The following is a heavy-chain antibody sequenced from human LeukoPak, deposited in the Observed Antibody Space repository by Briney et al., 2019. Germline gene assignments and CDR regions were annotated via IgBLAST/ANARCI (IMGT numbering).Heavy chain of an antibody. J-gene: IGHJ4*02. D-gene: IGHD6-13*01. Sequence: ASVKVSCKASGYTFTGYYMHWVRQAPGQGLEWMGWINPNSGGTNYAQKFQGRVTMTRDTSISTAYMELSRLRSDDTAVYYCARSLAGLAAAGTDFFDYWGQGTLVTVSS. V-gene: IGHV1-2*02. CDR2: INPNSGGT. CDR3: ARSLAGLAAAGTDFFDY. CDR1: GYTFTGYY.